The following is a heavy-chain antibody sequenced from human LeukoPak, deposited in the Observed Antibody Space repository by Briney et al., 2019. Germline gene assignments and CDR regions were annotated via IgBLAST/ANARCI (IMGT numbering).Heavy chain of an antibody. D-gene: IGHD3-22*01. CDR1: GGTFSSYA. Sequence: GSSVKVSCKASGGTFSSYAISWVRQAPGQRLEWMGRIIPIFGTANYAQKFQGRVTITTDESTSTAYMELSSLRSEDTAVYYCARLRRNYDSSGYERWGQGTLVTVSS. J-gene: IGHJ4*02. V-gene: IGHV1-69*05. CDR2: IIPIFGTA. CDR3: ARLRRNYDSSGYER.